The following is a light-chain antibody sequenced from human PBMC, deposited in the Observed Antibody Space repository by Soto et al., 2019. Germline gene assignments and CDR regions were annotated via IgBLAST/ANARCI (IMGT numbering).Light chain of an antibody. Sequence: DIQMTQSPSSLSASVGDRVTITCRASQSIASYLNWYQLKPGKAPKLLIFDASSLQSGVPSRFSGSRSGTDFILTISSLQPDDVASYYCQQSLSIPYTFGQGTKLEI. CDR2: DAS. CDR3: QQSLSIPYT. V-gene: IGKV1-39*01. CDR1: QSIASY. J-gene: IGKJ2*01.